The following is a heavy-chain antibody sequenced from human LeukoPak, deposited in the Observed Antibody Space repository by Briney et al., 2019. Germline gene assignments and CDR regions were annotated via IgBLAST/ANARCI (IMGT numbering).Heavy chain of an antibody. CDR3: ARDSVELTVIVGLPAY. Sequence: GGSLRLSCAASGFTFDDYGMSWVRQAPGKGLEWVSGINWNGGSTGYADSVKGRFTISRDNAKNSLYLQMNSLRAEDTALYYCARDSVELTVIVGLPAYWGQGTLVTVSS. D-gene: IGHD3-22*01. V-gene: IGHV3-20*04. J-gene: IGHJ4*02. CDR1: GFTFDDYG. CDR2: INWNGGST.